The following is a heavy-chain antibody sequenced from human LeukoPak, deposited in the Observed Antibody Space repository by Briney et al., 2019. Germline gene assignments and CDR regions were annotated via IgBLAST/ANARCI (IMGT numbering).Heavy chain of an antibody. D-gene: IGHD7-27*01. CDR2: ISPGDSHT. V-gene: IGHV5-51*01. Sequence: GESLKISCKCSGYRFTSHWIAWVRQMPGKGLEWMGIISPGDSHTRYSPSFQGQATISADKSISTAYLHWGRLKASDTAMYFCARRYWGLRMGGGYFFDYWGQGTLVTVFS. CDR3: ARRYWGLRMGGGYFFDY. CDR1: GYRFTSHW. J-gene: IGHJ4*02.